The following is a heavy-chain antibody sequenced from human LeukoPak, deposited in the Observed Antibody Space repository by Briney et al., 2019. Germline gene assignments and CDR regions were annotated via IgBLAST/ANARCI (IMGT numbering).Heavy chain of an antibody. V-gene: IGHV1-2*02. CDR1: GDTLTGYY. J-gene: IGHJ3*02. CDR2: FDPNTGAT. D-gene: IGHD3-10*01. CDR3: AGYTVVRGLTLSAFDI. Sequence: ASVKVSCKASGDTLTGYYIHWVRQAPRQGLEWMGCFDPNTGATHYAQKFQGRVTMARDTSIDTDFLELRSLISDDTALYYCAGYTVVRGLTLSAFDIWGQGTMVTVPS.